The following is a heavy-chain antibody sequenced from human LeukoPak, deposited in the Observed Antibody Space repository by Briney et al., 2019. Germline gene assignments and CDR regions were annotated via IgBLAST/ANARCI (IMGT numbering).Heavy chain of an antibody. CDR1: GFTFSSYS. J-gene: IGHJ5*02. D-gene: IGHD3-10*01. Sequence: GWSLRLSCAASGFTFSSYSMNWVRQAPGKGLEWVSSISSSSSYIYYADSVKGRFTISRDNAKNSLYLQMNSLRAEDTAVYYCARDSGPYNWFDPWGQGTLVTVSS. V-gene: IGHV3-21*01. CDR2: ISSSSSYI. CDR3: ARDSGPYNWFDP.